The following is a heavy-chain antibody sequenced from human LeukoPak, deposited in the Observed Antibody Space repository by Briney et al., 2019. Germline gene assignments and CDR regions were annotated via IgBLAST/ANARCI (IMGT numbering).Heavy chain of an antibody. Sequence: SETLSLTCAVYGGSFSGYYWSWIRQPPGKGLEWIGEINHSGSTNYNPSLKSRVTISVDTSKNQFSLKLSSVTAADTAVYYCARGRITGTTVRRPAAATPFDYWGQGTLVTVSS. CDR2: INHSGST. V-gene: IGHV4-34*01. CDR3: ARGRITGTTVRRPAAATPFDY. CDR1: GGSFSGYY. J-gene: IGHJ4*02. D-gene: IGHD1-7*01.